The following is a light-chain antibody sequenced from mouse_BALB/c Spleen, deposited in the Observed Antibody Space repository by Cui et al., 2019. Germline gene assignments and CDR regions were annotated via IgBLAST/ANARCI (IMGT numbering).Light chain of an antibody. V-gene: IGKV8-19*01. CDR1: QSLLNSGNQKND. CDR2: WAS. Sequence: DIVMTQSPSSLTVTAGEKVTMSCKSSQSLLNSGNQKNDLTWYQQTPGQHPKLLIYWASTRESGVPDRFTGSGSGTDFTLTISSVQAEDLAVYYCQNDYSYPLTFGAGTKLGLK. CDR3: QNDYSYPLT. J-gene: IGKJ5*01.